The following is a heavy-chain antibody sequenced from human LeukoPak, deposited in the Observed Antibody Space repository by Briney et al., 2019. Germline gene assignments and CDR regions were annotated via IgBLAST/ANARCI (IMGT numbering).Heavy chain of an antibody. D-gene: IGHD3-16*02. V-gene: IGHV1-2*02. CDR2: IQSDSGDT. CDR1: VYTFTYYH. J-gene: IGHJ4*02. CDR3: ARDLTGDLYTFFDY. Sequence: GASVTVSFTPTVYTFTYYHLHWVGQAPGQGLEWMAWIQSDSGDTNYAQKFQGRVTVTRDKFTRTSYIEVDRLSSDDTAVYYCARDLTGDLYTFFDYWGQGTLVTVSS.